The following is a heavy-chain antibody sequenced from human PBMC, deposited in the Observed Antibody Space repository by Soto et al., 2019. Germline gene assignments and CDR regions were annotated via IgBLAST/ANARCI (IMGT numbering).Heavy chain of an antibody. CDR2: ISGSGGST. V-gene: IGHV3-23*01. D-gene: IGHD2-15*01. CDR1: GFTFSSYA. CDR3: AKDQGALGYCSGGSCYSSY. Sequence: PGGSLRLSCAASGFTFSSYAMSWVRQAPGKGLEWVSAISGSGGSTYYADSVKGRFTISRDNSKNTLYLQMNSLRAEDTAVYYCAKDQGALGYCSGGSCYSSYWGQGTLVTVSS. J-gene: IGHJ4*02.